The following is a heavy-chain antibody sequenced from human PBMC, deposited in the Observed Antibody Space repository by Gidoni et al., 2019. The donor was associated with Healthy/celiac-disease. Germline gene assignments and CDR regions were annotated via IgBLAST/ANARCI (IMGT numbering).Heavy chain of an antibody. CDR2: IVVGSGNT. D-gene: IGHD2-15*01. CDR1: GFTFTSSA. J-gene: IGHJ3*02. CDR3: AADCRVPDAFDI. V-gene: IGHV1-58*02. Sequence: QMQLVQSAPEVQKPGTSVQVSCKASGFTFTSSAMQWVRQARGQRLEWIGWIVVGSGNTNYAQKFQERVTITRDMSTSTAYMELSSLRSEDTAVYYCAADCRVPDAFDIWGQGTMVTVSS.